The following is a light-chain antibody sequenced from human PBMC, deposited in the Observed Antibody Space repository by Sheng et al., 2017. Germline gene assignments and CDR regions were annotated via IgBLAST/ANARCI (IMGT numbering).Light chain of an antibody. Sequence: QSALTQPASVSGSPRQSITISCTGTSSDVGSYNLVSWYQHHPGKAPKLMIFEVNKRPSGVSNRFSGSKSGNTASLTISGLQAEDEANYYCCSYAGSSTYVVFGGGTKLTVL. CDR2: EVN. CDR1: SSDVGSYNL. V-gene: IGLV2-23*02. CDR3: CSYAGSSTYVV. J-gene: IGLJ2*01.